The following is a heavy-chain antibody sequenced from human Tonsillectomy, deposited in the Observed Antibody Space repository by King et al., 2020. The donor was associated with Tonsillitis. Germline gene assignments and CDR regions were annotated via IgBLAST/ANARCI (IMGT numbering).Heavy chain of an antibody. J-gene: IGHJ4*02. V-gene: IGHV4-59*01. Sequence: QLQESGPGLVKPSETLSLTCTVSGDSISTYYWSWIRQPPGKGLEWIGYIHFIGSTNYNPSLGSRVTISVDTSKKQISPKLRSVTAADTAVYYCARGSRQGWGSGLTFDSWGQGTLVTVSS. CDR1: GDSISTYY. D-gene: IGHD3-16*01. CDR2: IHFIGST. CDR3: ARGSRQGWGSGLTFDS.